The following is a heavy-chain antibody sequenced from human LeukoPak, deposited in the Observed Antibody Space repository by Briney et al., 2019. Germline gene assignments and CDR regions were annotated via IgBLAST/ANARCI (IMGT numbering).Heavy chain of an antibody. V-gene: IGHV4-59*08. D-gene: IGHD2-2*02. Sequence: SETLSLTCTVSGGSVSNYYWTWIRQPPGKGLEWIGYIYSSGNTNYNPSLNSRVTISLDTSKNQFSLILRSLTAADTAVYYCARRYTASPGERFDYWGQGTLVTVSS. CDR1: GGSVSNYY. CDR3: ARRYTASPGERFDY. J-gene: IGHJ4*02. CDR2: IYSSGNT.